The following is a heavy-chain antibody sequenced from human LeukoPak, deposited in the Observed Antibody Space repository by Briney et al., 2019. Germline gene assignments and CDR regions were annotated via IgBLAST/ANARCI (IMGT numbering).Heavy chain of an antibody. D-gene: IGHD6-19*01. CDR1: GGSISSYY. CDR2: IYYSGST. J-gene: IGHJ4*02. Sequence: SETLSLTCTVSGGSISSYYWSWIRQPPGKGLEWIGYIYYSGSTNYNPSLKSRVTISVDTSKNQFSLKLSSVTAADTAVYYCARVARQWLAFDYWGQGTLVTVSS. CDR3: ARVARQWLAFDY. V-gene: IGHV4-59*01.